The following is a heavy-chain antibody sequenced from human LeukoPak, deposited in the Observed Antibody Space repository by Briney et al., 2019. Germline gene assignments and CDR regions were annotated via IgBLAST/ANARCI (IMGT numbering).Heavy chain of an antibody. CDR2: ISSSSSYI. Sequence: GGSLRLSCAASGFTFSSYSMNWVRQAPGKGLEWVSSISSSSSYIYYADSVKGRFTISRDNAKNSLYLQMNSLRAEDTAVYYCARDLGYCSGGSCYPARFDYWGQGTLVTVSS. D-gene: IGHD2-15*01. CDR1: GFTFSSYS. J-gene: IGHJ4*02. V-gene: IGHV3-21*01. CDR3: ARDLGYCSGGSCYPARFDY.